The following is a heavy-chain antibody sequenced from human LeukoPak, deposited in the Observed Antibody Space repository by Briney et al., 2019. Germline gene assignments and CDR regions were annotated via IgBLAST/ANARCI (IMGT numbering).Heavy chain of an antibody. CDR1: GGSISSGGYY. CDR3: ARGLEWLLLA. J-gene: IGHJ5*02. D-gene: IGHD3-3*01. CDR2: IYYSGST. V-gene: IGHV4-31*03. Sequence: SETLSLTCTVSGGSISSGGYYWCWIRQHPGKGLEWTGYIYYSGSTYYNPSLKSRVTISVDTSKNQFSLKLSSVTAADTAVYYCARGLEWLLLAWGQGTLVTVSS.